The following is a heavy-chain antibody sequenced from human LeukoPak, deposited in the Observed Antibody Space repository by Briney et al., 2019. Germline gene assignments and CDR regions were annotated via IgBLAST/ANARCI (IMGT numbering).Heavy chain of an antibody. CDR1: GFTFSSYE. CDR3: ARDTCSYGSGDRFDY. Sequence: GGYLRFYSAASGFTFSSYEMNWLRQAPGKGLEWVSYISSSGSTKYYADSVKGRFTIARDNAKNSLYLQKNGLRAEDTAVYYCARDTCSYGSGDRFDYWGQGTLVTVSS. V-gene: IGHV3-48*03. J-gene: IGHJ4*02. CDR2: ISSSGSTK. D-gene: IGHD5-18*01.